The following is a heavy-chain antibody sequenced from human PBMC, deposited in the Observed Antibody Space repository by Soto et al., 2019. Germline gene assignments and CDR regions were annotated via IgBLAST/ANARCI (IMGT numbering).Heavy chain of an antibody. J-gene: IGHJ4*02. CDR1: GDSISSGFYY. CDR3: ARGGHVGSATSCCHNF. D-gene: IGHD2-2*01. Sequence: VQLQESGPGLVKASQTLSLTCTVSGDSISSGFYYWTWIRQTPGKGLEWIGYTFHSGATYFNSFLEGRVSISVDTSKNQFFLKLTSVTAVDTAVYYCARGGHVGSATSCCHNFWGQGTLVTVSS. V-gene: IGHV4-30-4*01. CDR2: TFHSGAT.